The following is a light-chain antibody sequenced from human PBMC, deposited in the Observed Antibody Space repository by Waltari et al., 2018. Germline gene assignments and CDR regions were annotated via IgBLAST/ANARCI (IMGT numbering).Light chain of an antibody. Sequence: QSVLTQPPSASGTPGQRVTISCSGSSSNIGINTVNWYQQLPGTAPKLLIYRNNQRPSGVPDRFSGSKSGTSASLAISGLQSEDEADDYCAVWDDSLNGWVFGGGTKLTVL. J-gene: IGLJ3*02. CDR2: RNN. V-gene: IGLV1-44*01. CDR1: SSNIGINT. CDR3: AVWDDSLNGWV.